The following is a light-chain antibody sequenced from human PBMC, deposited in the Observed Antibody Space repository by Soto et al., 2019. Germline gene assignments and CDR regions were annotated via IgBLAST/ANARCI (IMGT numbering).Light chain of an antibody. Sequence: DIQMTQSPSSLSASVGDRVTITCRASQSMGSYLNWYQQKPGKAPNLLIYAASSLQSGVPPRFSGSGSGTDFSLTINSLQPEDFATYYCQQCYSDPPITFGQGTRLEIK. CDR2: AAS. J-gene: IGKJ5*01. V-gene: IGKV1-39*01. CDR3: QQCYSDPPIT. CDR1: QSMGSY.